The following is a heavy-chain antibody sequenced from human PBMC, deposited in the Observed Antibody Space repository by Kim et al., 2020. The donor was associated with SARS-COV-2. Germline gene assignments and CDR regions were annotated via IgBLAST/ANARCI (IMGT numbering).Heavy chain of an antibody. Sequence: SETLSLTCTVSGGSISSYYWSWIRQPPGKGLEWIGYIYYSGSTNYNPSLKSRVTISVDTSKNQFSLKLSSVTAADTAVYYCARELVGSGFLYGMDVWGQGTTVTVSS. CDR2: IYYSGST. CDR3: ARELVGSGFLYGMDV. V-gene: IGHV4-59*01. J-gene: IGHJ6*02. CDR1: GGSISSYY. D-gene: IGHD1-26*01.